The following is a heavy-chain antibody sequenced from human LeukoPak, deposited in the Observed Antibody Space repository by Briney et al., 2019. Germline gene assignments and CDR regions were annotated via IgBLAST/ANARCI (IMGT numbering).Heavy chain of an antibody. CDR3: ASYRASGSYPRYYFDY. J-gene: IGHJ4*02. Sequence: PSETLSLTCTVSGGSNSSYYWSWIRQPPGKGLEWIGYIYYSGSTNYNPSLKSRVTISVDTSKNQFSLKLSSVTAADTAVYYCASYRASGSYPRYYFDYWGQGTLVTVSS. CDR1: GGSNSSYY. D-gene: IGHD1-26*01. CDR2: IYYSGST. V-gene: IGHV4-59*01.